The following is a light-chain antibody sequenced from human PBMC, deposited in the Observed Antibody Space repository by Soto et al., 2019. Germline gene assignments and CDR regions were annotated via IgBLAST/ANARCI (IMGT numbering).Light chain of an antibody. Sequence: VLTQSPGTLSLSPGERATLSCRASQSVDIYLAWYQQKPGQAPRLLIYDASNRATGIPARFSGSGSGTDFTLTIIGLEPEDFAVYYCQQRKSWPPLTFGGGTKVEIK. J-gene: IGKJ4*01. CDR2: DAS. V-gene: IGKV3-11*01. CDR1: QSVDIY. CDR3: QQRKSWPPLT.